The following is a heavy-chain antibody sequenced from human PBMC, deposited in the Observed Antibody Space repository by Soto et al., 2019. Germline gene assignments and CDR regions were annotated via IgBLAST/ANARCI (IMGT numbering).Heavy chain of an antibody. Sequence: LSCAASGFTFSSYGMTWVRQAPGKGLEWISYISSSTFSIYYADSVKGRFSVSRDNAKNSLFLQMNSLRDDDTAVYYCARARRGSAVIGHFDYWGQGTLVTVSS. CDR2: ISSSTFSI. V-gene: IGHV3-48*02. CDR3: ARARRGSAVIGHFDY. J-gene: IGHJ4*02. D-gene: IGHD3-22*01. CDR1: GFTFSSYG.